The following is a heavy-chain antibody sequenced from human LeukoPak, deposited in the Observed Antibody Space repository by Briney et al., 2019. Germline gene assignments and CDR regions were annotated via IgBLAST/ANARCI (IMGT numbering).Heavy chain of an antibody. CDR3: ARRYDYCGGDCFSFDY. D-gene: IGHD2-21*02. Sequence: GESLKISCKGSGYSFTSYWIGWVRQMPGKGLEWMGIIYPGDSDTRYSPSSQGQVTISADKSISTAYLQWSSLKASDTAMYYCARRYDYCGGDCFSFDYWGQGTLVTVSS. CDR1: GYSFTSYW. V-gene: IGHV5-51*01. J-gene: IGHJ4*02. CDR2: IYPGDSDT.